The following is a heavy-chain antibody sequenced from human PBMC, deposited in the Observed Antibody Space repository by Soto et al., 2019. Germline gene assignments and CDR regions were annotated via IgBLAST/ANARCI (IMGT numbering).Heavy chain of an antibody. CDR2: VYYRGRS. V-gene: IGHV4-39*01. Sequence: SATLSLTCTVSGGSFTNSSYYWCWIRQSPGKGLEWIGSVYYRGRSYSKSSVKSRVTISVDTSKNRFSLSLNSVTASDTAVYFCVSQRTTVPTQAYFDYWGPGALVTV. D-gene: IGHD4-17*01. CDR3: VSQRTTVPTQAYFDY. CDR1: GGSFTNSSYY. J-gene: IGHJ4*02.